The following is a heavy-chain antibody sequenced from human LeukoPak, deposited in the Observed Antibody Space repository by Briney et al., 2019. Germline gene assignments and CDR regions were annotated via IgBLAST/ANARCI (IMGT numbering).Heavy chain of an antibody. CDR2: VSSGDGIT. D-gene: IGHD3-9*01. Sequence: QPGGSLRLSCAASGFTFSSCAMSWVRQAPGKGLEWVSTVSSGDGITYYADSVKGRFTISRDNSQHTLYLQVSSLRAEDTAVYFCAKSVFHIMTDYYFALDVWGQGTTVTVSS. J-gene: IGHJ6*02. V-gene: IGHV3-23*01. CDR3: AKSVFHIMTDYYFALDV. CDR1: GFTFSSCA.